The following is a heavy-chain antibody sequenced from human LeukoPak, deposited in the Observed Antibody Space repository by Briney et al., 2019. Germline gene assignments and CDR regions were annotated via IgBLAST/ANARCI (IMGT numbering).Heavy chain of an antibody. V-gene: IGHV1-2*02. Sequence: ASVKVSCKGSGYTFTDYYLHWVRQAPGQGLEWMGWINPNGRVTIYTHNFQSTVTLPRDSSITTAYMELSRLRSADSAVFYCAGTTGGDYEFDYCGQRTLVTVSS. CDR2: INPNGRVT. CDR3: AGTTGGDYEFDY. D-gene: IGHD4-17*01. CDR1: GYTFTDYY. J-gene: IGHJ4*02.